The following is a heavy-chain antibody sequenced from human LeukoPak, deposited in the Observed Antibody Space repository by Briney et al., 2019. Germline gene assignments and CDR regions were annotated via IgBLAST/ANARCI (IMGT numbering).Heavy chain of an antibody. CDR3: ARDQNYYDATSYYGIDY. CDR1: GYSFTGYY. Sequence: ASVKVSCKASGYSFTGYYIHWVRQAPGQGLEWMGRINPNSGATNYAQRFQDGVTMTRDTSINTAYMELNRLRSDDTAMYYCARDQNYYDATSYYGIDYWGQGTLVTVSS. CDR2: INPNSGAT. J-gene: IGHJ4*02. V-gene: IGHV1-2*06. D-gene: IGHD3-22*01.